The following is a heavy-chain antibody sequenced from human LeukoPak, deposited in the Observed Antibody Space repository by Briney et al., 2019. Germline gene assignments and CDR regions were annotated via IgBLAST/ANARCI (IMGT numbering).Heavy chain of an antibody. J-gene: IGHJ3*02. D-gene: IGHD1-26*01. CDR3: TREYSGSYLETDDAFDI. CDR1: GFTFGDYA. V-gene: IGHV3-49*03. Sequence: PGRSLRLSCTASGFTFGDYAMSWFRQAPGKGLEWVGFIRSKAYGGTTEYAASVKGRFTISRDDSKSIAYLQMNSLKTEDTAVYYCTREYSGSYLETDDAFDIWGQGTMVTVSS. CDR2: IRSKAYGGTT.